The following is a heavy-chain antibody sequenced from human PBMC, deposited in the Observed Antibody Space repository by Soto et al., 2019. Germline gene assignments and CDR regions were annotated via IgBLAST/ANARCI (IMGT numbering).Heavy chain of an antibody. CDR3: VRPLPSGRNYGLDV. J-gene: IGHJ6*02. CDR2: IYDNGTA. D-gene: IGHD3-10*01. Sequence: EVQLVESGGGLIQPGGSLRLSCAASGLTVSNAYMAWVRQAPGMGLEWVSVIYDNGTAYYADSVKGRFTIARYTSPNTLSLQMDSRRAEDTAVYYCVRPLPSGRNYGLDVWGQGTTVTLSS. CDR1: GLTVSNAY. V-gene: IGHV3-53*01.